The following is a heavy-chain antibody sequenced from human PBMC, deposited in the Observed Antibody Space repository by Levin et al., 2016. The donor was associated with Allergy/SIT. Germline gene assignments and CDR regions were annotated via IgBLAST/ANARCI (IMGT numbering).Heavy chain of an antibody. J-gene: IGHJ4*02. CDR3: ARDSGGYSFDN. Sequence: WIRQPPGKGLEWVAYISSSSSRIYYADSVTGRFTISRDNAKKSLYLQMNSLTAEDTAVYYCARDSGGYSFDNWGQGTLVTVSS. V-gene: IGHV3-48*01. D-gene: IGHD3-16*01. CDR2: ISSSSSRI.